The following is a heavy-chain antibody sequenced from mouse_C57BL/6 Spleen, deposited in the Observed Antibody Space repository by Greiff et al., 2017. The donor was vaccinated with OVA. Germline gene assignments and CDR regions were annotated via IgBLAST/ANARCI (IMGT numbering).Heavy chain of an antibody. J-gene: IGHJ4*01. CDR3: ARRDYYAMDY. V-gene: IGHV5-9*01. CDR2: ISGGGGNT. CDR1: GFTFSSYP. Sequence: EVKLVESGGGLVKPGGSLKLSCAASGFTFSSYPMSWVRQTPEKRLEWVATISGGGGNTYYPDSVKGRFTISRDNAKNTLYLQMSSLRSEDTALYYCARRDYYAMDYWGQGTSVTVSS.